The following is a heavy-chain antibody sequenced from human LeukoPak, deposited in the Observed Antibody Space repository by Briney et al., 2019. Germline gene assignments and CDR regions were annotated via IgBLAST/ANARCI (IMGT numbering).Heavy chain of an antibody. V-gene: IGHV1-2*02. CDR3: ARTAKRSGGYPGY. CDR1: GYTFTGYY. D-gene: IGHD1-26*01. CDR2: INPNSGGT. J-gene: IGHJ4*02. Sequence: GASVKVSCKASGYTFTGYYMHWVRQAPGQRLEWMGWINPNSGGTNYAQKFQGRVTMTRDTSISTAYMELSRLRSDDTAVYYCARTAKRSGGYPGYWGQGTLVTVSS.